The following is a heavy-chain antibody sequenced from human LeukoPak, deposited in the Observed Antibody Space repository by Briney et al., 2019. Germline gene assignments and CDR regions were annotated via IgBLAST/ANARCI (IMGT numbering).Heavy chain of an antibody. CDR1: GFTVSNNY. V-gene: IGHV3-66*01. CDR2: IYSGGNT. Sequence: GGSLRLSCAVSGFTVSNNYMSWVRQAPGKGLESVSIIYSGGNTYYAESVKGRFTISRDNFKNTLYLQMNSLRAEDTAVYYCASPGCIGSSGCMYNLDYWGQGTLVTVSS. D-gene: IGHD6-19*01. CDR3: ASPGCIGSSGCMYNLDY. J-gene: IGHJ4*02.